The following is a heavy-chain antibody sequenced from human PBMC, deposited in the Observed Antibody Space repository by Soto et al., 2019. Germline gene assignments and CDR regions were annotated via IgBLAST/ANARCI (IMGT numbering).Heavy chain of an antibody. CDR3: GRGISWTKVEY. CDR1: GGTVSNSA. J-gene: IGHJ4*02. CDR2: IIPIFGPA. Sequence: QVQLVQSGAEVKKPGSSVKVSCKASGGTVSNSAISWLRQAPGQGLEWMGGIIPIFGPATYSQKFQDRVTITADESTGTGYMELSSLTSEDTAVYFCGRGISWTKVEYWGQGTLVTVSS. D-gene: IGHD2-2*01. V-gene: IGHV1-69*01.